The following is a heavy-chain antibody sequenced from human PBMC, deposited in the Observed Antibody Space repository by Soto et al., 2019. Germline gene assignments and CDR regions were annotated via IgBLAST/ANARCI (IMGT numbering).Heavy chain of an antibody. Sequence: QVQLVESGGGVVQPGRSLRLSCAASGFTFSSYAMHWVRQAPGKGLEWVAVISYDGSNKYYADSVKGRFTISRDNSKNTLYLQINSLRAEDTAVYYCARPQQGVLLWFGELSGWFDPWGQGTLVTVSS. CDR2: ISYDGSNK. CDR3: ARPQQGVLLWFGELSGWFDP. V-gene: IGHV3-30-3*01. D-gene: IGHD3-10*01. J-gene: IGHJ5*02. CDR1: GFTFSSYA.